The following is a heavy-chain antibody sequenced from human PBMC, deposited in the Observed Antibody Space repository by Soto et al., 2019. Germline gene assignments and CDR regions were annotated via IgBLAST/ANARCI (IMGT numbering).Heavy chain of an antibody. D-gene: IGHD2-21*01. Sequence: QVQLVQSGAEVKKPGSSVKVSCEASGGSFTSYIFTWVRQAPGQGLEWMGRIIPIQGTANYALKFQDRVTITADKSTNTAYMELRSLRHEETALYYCATSLVFVDHAYMDVWGKGTTVTVSS. CDR2: IIPIQGTA. V-gene: IGHV1-69*08. CDR1: GGSFTSYI. J-gene: IGHJ6*03. CDR3: ATSLVFVDHAYMDV.